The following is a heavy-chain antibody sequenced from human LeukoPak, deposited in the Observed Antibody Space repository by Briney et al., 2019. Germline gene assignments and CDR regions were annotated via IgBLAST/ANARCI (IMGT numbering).Heavy chain of an antibody. D-gene: IGHD3-22*01. Sequence: SETLSLTCTVSGRSISSYYWSWIRQPPGKGLEWIGYIYYSGSTNYNPSLKSRVTISVDTSKNQFSLKLSSVTAADTAVYYCARYRPHYYYDSSGYLYRGYHDAFDIWGQGTMVTVSS. J-gene: IGHJ3*02. CDR1: GRSISSYY. CDR3: ARYRPHYYYDSSGYLYRGYHDAFDI. V-gene: IGHV4-59*08. CDR2: IYYSGST.